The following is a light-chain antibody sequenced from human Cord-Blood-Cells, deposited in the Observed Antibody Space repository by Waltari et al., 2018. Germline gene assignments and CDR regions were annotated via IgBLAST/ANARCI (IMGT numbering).Light chain of an antibody. V-gene: IGLV1-40*01. CDR1: SSNLGAGYD. Sequence: HSVLTQPPSVSGAPGHRVTISCPGSSSNLGAGYDVPWYQQLPGTAPKLLIYGNSNRPSGVPDRFSGSKSGTSASLAITGLQAEDEADYYCQSYDSSLSGYVFGTGTKVTVL. CDR2: GNS. CDR3: QSYDSSLSGYV. J-gene: IGLJ1*01.